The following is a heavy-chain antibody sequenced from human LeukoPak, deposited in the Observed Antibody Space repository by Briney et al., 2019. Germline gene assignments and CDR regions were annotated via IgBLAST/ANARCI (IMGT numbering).Heavy chain of an antibody. CDR2: IWYDGSNK. Sequence: GGSLRLSCAASGFTFSSYGMHWVRQAPGKGLEWVAVIWYDGSNKYYADSVKGRFTISRDNSKNTLYLQMNSLRAEDTAVYYCAKLDIVVVVAATNFDYWGQGTLVTVSS. CDR3: AKLDIVVVVAATNFDY. CDR1: GFTFSSYG. V-gene: IGHV3-33*06. D-gene: IGHD2-15*01. J-gene: IGHJ4*02.